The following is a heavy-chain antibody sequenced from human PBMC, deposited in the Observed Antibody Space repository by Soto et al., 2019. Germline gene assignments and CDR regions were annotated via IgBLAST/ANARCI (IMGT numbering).Heavy chain of an antibody. J-gene: IGHJ4*02. D-gene: IGHD3-22*01. CDR3: ARDVYYYDSSGPALDY. CDR1: GYTFTSYG. V-gene: IGHV1-18*01. Sequence: ASVKVSCKASGYTFTSYGISWVRQAPGQGLEWMGWISAYNGNTNYAQKLQGRVTMTTDTPTSTAYMELRSLRSDDTAVYYCARDVYYYDSSGPALDYWGQGTLVTVSS. CDR2: ISAYNGNT.